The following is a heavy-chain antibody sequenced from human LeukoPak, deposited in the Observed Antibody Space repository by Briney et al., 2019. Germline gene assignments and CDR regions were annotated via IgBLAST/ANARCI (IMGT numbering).Heavy chain of an antibody. V-gene: IGHV1-69*13. CDR3: ARGSHYDFWSGYPLWEDYYYYGMDV. Sequence: ASVKVSCKASGGSLSSPGFTWVRQAPGQGLEWMGGIIPIFGTANHSQKLQGRVTITADESTSTAYMELSSLRSEDTAVYYCARGSHYDFWSGYPLWEDYYYYGMDVWGQRTTVTVSS. D-gene: IGHD3-3*01. CDR1: GGSLSSPG. J-gene: IGHJ6*02. CDR2: IIPIFGTA.